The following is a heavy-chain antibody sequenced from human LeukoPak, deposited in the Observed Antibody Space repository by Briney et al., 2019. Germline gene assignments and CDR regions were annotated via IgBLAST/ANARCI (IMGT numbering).Heavy chain of an antibody. Sequence: ASVKVSCKASGYTFTGYYMHWVRQAPGQGLEWMGWINPNSGGTNYAQKFQGRVTMTRDTSISTAYMELSRLRSDDTAVYYCAGGGNDFWSGYSVNYYMDVWGKGTTVTVSS. J-gene: IGHJ6*03. CDR2: INPNSGGT. D-gene: IGHD3-3*01. V-gene: IGHV1-2*02. CDR3: AGGGNDFWSGYSVNYYMDV. CDR1: GYTFTGYY.